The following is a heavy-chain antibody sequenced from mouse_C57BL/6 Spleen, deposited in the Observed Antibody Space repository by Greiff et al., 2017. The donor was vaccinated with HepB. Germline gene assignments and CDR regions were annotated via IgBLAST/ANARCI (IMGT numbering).Heavy chain of an antibody. CDR2: IDPETGGT. J-gene: IGHJ3*01. Sequence: VQLQQSGAELVRPGASVTLSCKASGYTFTDYEMHWVKQTPVHGLEWIGAIDPETGGTAYNQKFKGKAILTADKSSSTAYMELRSLTSEDSAVYYCTRSYGSSYYSWFAYWGQGTLVTVSA. CDR3: TRSYGSSYYSWFAY. CDR1: GYTFTDYE. V-gene: IGHV1-15*01. D-gene: IGHD1-1*01.